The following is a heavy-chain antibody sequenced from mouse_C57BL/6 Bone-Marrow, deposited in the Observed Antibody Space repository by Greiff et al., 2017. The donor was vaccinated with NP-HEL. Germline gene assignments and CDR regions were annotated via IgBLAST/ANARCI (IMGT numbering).Heavy chain of an antibody. CDR2: INPYNGGT. V-gene: IGHV1-19*01. CDR1: GYTFTDYY. D-gene: IGHD1-1*01. CDR3: AIDYYGSSDYFDY. J-gene: IGHJ2*01. Sequence: EVQLVESGPVLVKPGASVKMSCKASGYTFTDYYMNWVKQSHGKSLEWIGVINPYNGGTSYNQKFKGKATLTVDKSSSTAYMELNSLTSEDSAVYYCAIDYYGSSDYFDYWGQGTTLTVSS.